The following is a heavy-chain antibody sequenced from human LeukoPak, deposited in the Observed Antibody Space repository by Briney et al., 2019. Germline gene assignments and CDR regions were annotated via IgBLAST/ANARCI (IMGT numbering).Heavy chain of an antibody. D-gene: IGHD1-26*01. CDR2: ISSSGGTT. V-gene: IGHV3-23*01. CDR3: AKNLGNILGASTGDY. J-gene: IGHJ4*02. CDR1: GFTFSSYA. Sequence: GGSLRLSCAASGFTFSSYAMSWVRQAPGKGLEWVSSISSSGGTTYYADSVKGRFTISRDNSKNTLYLQMYSLRAEDTAVYYCAKNLGNILGASTGDYWGQGTLVAVSS.